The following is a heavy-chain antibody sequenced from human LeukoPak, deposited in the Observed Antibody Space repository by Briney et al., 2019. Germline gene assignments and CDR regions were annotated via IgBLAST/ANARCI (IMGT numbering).Heavy chain of an antibody. CDR3: ARQDRYCSGGSCYNYYYFGMDV. J-gene: IGHJ6*02. CDR1: GYSFTNYW. Sequence: GESLKISCKGSGYSFTNYWVGWVRQMPGKGLVWMGIIYPGDSDTRYSPSFQGQVTISADKSISTAYLQWSSLKASDTAMYYCARQDRYCSGGSCYNYYYFGMDVWGQGTTVTVSS. D-gene: IGHD2-15*01. V-gene: IGHV5-51*01. CDR2: IYPGDSDT.